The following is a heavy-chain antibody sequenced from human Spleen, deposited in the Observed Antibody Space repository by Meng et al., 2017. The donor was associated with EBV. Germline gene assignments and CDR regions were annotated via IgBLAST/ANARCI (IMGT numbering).Heavy chain of an antibody. J-gene: IGHJ5*02. CDR3: ARGGYGTNYFDP. CDR1: GASISNGSYY. Sequence: QLQESGPGLVKPSETLSLTCTVSGASISNGSYYWTWIRQTPGKGLEWLGYVYFSGSTNYNPSLKSRVTMSIDTSKNQFSLNLRSATAADAAVYFCARGGYGTNYFDPWGQGTLVTVSS. CDR2: VYFSGST. V-gene: IGHV4-61*01. D-gene: IGHD4/OR15-4a*01.